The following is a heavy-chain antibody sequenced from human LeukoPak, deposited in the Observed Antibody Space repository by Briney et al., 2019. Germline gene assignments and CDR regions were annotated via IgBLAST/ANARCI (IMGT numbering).Heavy chain of an antibody. CDR2: IYTSGST. D-gene: IGHD6-13*01. CDR1: GGSISRGSYY. V-gene: IGHV4-61*02. J-gene: IGHJ4*02. Sequence: SETLSLTCTVSGGSISRGSYYWSWIRQPAGKGLEWIGRIYTSGSTNYNPSLKRRVTISVDKSKNQFSLKLSSVTAADTAVYYCARDAPWGQQLPAILDYWGQGTLVTVSS. CDR3: ARDAPWGQQLPAILDY.